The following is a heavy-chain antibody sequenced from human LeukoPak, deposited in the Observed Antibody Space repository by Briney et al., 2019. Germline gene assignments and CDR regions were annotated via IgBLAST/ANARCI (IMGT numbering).Heavy chain of an antibody. CDR2: TYYRSKWYN. CDR3: AREISNYVDWYY. D-gene: IGHD4-11*01. V-gene: IGHV6-1*01. CDR1: GDSVSSNSGA. Sequence: SQTLSLTCAISGDSVSSNSGAWNWIRQSPSRGLEWLGRTYYRSKWYNDYAVSVKSRITINPDTSKNQFSLKLSSVTAADTAVYYCAREISNYVDWYYWGQGTLVTVSS. J-gene: IGHJ4*02.